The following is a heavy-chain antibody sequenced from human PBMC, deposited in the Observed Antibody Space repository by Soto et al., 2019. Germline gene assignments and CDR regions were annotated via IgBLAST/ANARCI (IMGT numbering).Heavy chain of an antibody. Sequence: SETLSLTCSGSGDSITSNYWSWIRQPPGKGLEWIGYIYYTGSTSYNPSLKNRVTMSVDMSKSQFSLKLSSLTAADTAMYYCARAPVSGSYGYHYYGMDVWGQGTPVTVSS. CDR2: IYYTGST. CDR1: GDSITSNY. CDR3: ARAPVSGSYGYHYYGMDV. V-gene: IGHV4-59*01. J-gene: IGHJ6*02. D-gene: IGHD1-26*01.